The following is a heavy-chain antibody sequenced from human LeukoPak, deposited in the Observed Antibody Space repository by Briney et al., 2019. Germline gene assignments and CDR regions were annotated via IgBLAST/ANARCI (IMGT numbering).Heavy chain of an antibody. D-gene: IGHD2/OR15-2a*01. CDR1: GGFFSGYY. CDR3: ARGESRIETPSY. V-gene: IGHV4-34*01. J-gene: IGHJ4*02. Sequence: SDPLSLTCNVYGGFFSGYYRSWMRQPPGKGLEWIGEINHSGSTNYNPSLKSRVTISVDTSKNQFSLKLSSVTAADTAVYYCARGESRIETPSYWGQGTLVTVSS. CDR2: INHSGST.